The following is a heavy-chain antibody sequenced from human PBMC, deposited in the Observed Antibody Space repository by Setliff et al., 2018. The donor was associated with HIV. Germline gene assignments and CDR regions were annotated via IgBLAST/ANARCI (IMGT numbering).Heavy chain of an antibody. Sequence: SETLSLTCVVSGYSISSGYYWSWIRQPPGKGLEWIGYIYYSGSTYYNPSLKSRVTISVDTFKNQFSLKLSSVTAADTAVYYCARDSHPCYGMDVWGQGTTVTVSS. CDR1: GYSISSGYY. D-gene: IGHD2-15*01. J-gene: IGHJ6*02. CDR2: IYYSGST. V-gene: IGHV4-30-4*08. CDR3: ARDSHPCYGMDV.